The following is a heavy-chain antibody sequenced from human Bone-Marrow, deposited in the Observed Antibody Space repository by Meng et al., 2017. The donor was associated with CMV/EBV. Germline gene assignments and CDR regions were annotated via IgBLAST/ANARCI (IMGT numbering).Heavy chain of an antibody. V-gene: IGHV1-69*10. CDR3: ARLKRITIFGVVTHYYYYGMAV. CDR2: IIPILGIA. CDR1: GGTFSSYA. J-gene: IGHJ6*02. Sequence: SVKVSCKASGGTFSSYAISWVRQAPGQGLEWMGGIIPILGIANYAQKFQGRVTITADKSTSTAYMELSSLRSEDTAVYYCARLKRITIFGVVTHYYYYGMAVWGQGTTVPVSS. D-gene: IGHD3-3*01.